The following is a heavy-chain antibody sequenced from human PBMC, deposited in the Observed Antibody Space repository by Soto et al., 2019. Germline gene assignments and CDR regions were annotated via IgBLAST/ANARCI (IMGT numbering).Heavy chain of an antibody. V-gene: IGHV3-30*18. CDR1: GFTFRTYG. D-gene: IGHD6-6*01. CDR2: ISNNGINK. Sequence: QVQLVESGGGAVQPGRSLRLSCAASGFTFRTYGMHWVRQAPGKGLEWLAVISNNGINKYYADSVKGRFTISRDNSRDTLFLQMNGLRGEATAISYCAKVIRADSTSSNFYYYSGLDVWGQGTTVTVS. CDR3: AKVIRADSTSSNFYYYSGLDV. J-gene: IGHJ6*02.